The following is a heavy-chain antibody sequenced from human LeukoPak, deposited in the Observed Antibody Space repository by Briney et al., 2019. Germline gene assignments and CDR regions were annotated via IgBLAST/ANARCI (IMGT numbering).Heavy chain of an antibody. CDR3: ASALAYCGGDCYSGDY. V-gene: IGHV1-69*04. Sequence: ASLKVSCKAFGSPFSSYAISWVRQAAGQGLEWMGRIIPIFGIANYAQKFQGRVTITANKSTSTAYMELSSLRSEDTAVYYCASALAYCGGDCYSGDYWGQGTLVTVSS. CDR2: IIPIFGIA. CDR1: GSPFSSYA. D-gene: IGHD2-21*02. J-gene: IGHJ4*02.